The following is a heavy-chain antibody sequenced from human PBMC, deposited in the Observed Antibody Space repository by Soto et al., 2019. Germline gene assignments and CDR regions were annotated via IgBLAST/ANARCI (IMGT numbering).Heavy chain of an antibody. J-gene: IGHJ6*02. CDR2: INPSGGST. D-gene: IGHD3-22*01. Sequence: QVQLVQSGAEVKKPGASVKVSCKASGYTFTSYYMHWARQAPGQGLEWMGIINPSGGSTSYAQKFQGRVTMTRDTSTSTVYMELSSLRSEDTAVYYCARDGTYYYDSSGSNPYYYYGMDVWGQGTTVTVSS. V-gene: IGHV1-46*01. CDR3: ARDGTYYYDSSGSNPYYYYGMDV. CDR1: GYTFTSYY.